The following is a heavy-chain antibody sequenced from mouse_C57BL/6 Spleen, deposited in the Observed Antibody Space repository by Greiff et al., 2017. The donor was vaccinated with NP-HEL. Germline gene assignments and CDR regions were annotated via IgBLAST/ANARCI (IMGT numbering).Heavy chain of an antibody. Sequence: QVHVKQPGAELVMPGASVKLSCKASGYTFTSYWMHWVKQRPGQGLEWIGEIDPSDSYTNYNQKFKGKSTLTVDKSSSTAYMQLSSLTSEDSAVYYCARDRLYYGSSYEYWGQGTLVTVSA. J-gene: IGHJ3*01. V-gene: IGHV1-69*01. CDR3: ARDRLYYGSSYEY. D-gene: IGHD1-1*01. CDR1: GYTFTSYW. CDR2: IDPSDSYT.